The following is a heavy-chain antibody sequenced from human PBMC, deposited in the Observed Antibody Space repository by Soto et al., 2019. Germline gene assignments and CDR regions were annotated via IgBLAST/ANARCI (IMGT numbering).Heavy chain of an antibody. CDR3: AKAFDDSGYTDERAFDY. D-gene: IGHD5-18*01. V-gene: IGHV3-23*01. J-gene: IGHJ4*02. CDR2: VSGPGGGV. CDR1: GFTFSTYA. Sequence: EVQLLESGGGLVQPGGSLRLSCAASGFTFSTYAMAWVRQAPGKGLEWVSTVSGPGGGVYQPDYVKGRFTISRDNFKNTVDLQINGLRAEDTALYYCAKAFDDSGYTDERAFDYWGQGTLVTVSS.